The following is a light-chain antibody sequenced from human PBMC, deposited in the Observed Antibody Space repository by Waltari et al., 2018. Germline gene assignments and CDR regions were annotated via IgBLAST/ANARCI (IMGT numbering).Light chain of an antibody. J-gene: IGLJ2*01. V-gene: IGLV2-11*01. CDR2: DVS. CDR1: SGDVGDYNY. Sequence: QSALTQPRSVSGSPGQSVTISCTGTSGDVGDYNYVPWYQEQPAKAPSLTIYDVSARPAGVPDRFSASKSGNTASLTISGLQAEDEGSYHCCSRAGSSVVFGGGTKLTVL. CDR3: CSRAGSSVV.